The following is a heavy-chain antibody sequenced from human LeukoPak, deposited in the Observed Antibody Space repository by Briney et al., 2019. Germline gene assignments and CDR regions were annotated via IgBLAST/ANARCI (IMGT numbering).Heavy chain of an antibody. J-gene: IGHJ5*02. CDR3: ARDHGYCSGGSCYSRWFDP. CDR2: IYYSGST. CDR1: GGSISSYY. Sequence: SETLSLTCTVSGGSISSYYWSWIRQPPGKGLEWIGYIYYSGSTNYNPSLKSRVTISVDTSKNQFSLKLSSVTAADTAVYYCARDHGYCSGGSCYSRWFDPWGQGTLVTVSS. V-gene: IGHV4-59*12. D-gene: IGHD2-15*01.